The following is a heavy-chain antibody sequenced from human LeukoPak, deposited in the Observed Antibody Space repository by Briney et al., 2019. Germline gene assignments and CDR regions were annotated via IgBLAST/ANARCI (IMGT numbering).Heavy chain of an antibody. CDR1: GFTFSSYS. CDR3: ARVVGDTAMGY. Sequence: NPGGSLRLSCAASGFTFSSYSMNWVRQAPGKGLEWVSSISSSSYIYYADSVKGRFTISRDNAKNSLYLQMNSLRAEDTAVYYCARVVGDTAMGYWGQGTLVTVSS. CDR2: ISSSSYI. D-gene: IGHD5-18*01. V-gene: IGHV3-21*01. J-gene: IGHJ4*02.